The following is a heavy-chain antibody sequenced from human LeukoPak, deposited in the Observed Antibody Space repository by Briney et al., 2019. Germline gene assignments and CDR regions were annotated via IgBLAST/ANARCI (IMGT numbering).Heavy chain of an antibody. V-gene: IGHV3-33*01. CDR2: IWYDGSNK. Sequence: GGSLRLSCAASGFTFSSYGMHWVRQAPGKGLEWVAVIWYDGSNKYYADSVKGRFTISRHNSKNTLYLQMNSLRAEDTAVYYCARKNGYGPNFDYWGQGTLVTVSS. J-gene: IGHJ4*02. CDR1: GFTFSSYG. D-gene: IGHD5-18*01. CDR3: ARKNGYGPNFDY.